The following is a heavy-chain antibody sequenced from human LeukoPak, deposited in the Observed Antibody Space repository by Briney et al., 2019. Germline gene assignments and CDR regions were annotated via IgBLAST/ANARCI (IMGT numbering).Heavy chain of an antibody. CDR3: ARYDFNKYFDY. D-gene: IGHD3-3*01. Sequence: SETLSLTCTVSGGSISSYYWSWIRQPPGKGLEWIGYIYYSGSTNYNPSLKSRVTMSVDTSKNQFSLKLSSVAAADTVVYYCARYDFNKYFDYWGQGTLVAVSS. CDR1: GGSISSYY. CDR2: IYYSGST. V-gene: IGHV4-59*01. J-gene: IGHJ4*02.